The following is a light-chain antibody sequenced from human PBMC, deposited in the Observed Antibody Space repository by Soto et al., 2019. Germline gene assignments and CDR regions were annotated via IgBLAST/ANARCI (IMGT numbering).Light chain of an antibody. J-gene: IGKJ1*01. Sequence: TVMTQSPATLSVSPGERATLSCRASQSVRTKLAWYQQKPGQAPRLLIYGASSRATGIPARFSGSGSGTEFILTISSVESEDFAVYYCQQYGSSSWTFGQGTKVDIK. V-gene: IGKV3D-15*01. CDR1: QSVRTK. CDR3: QQYGSSSWT. CDR2: GAS.